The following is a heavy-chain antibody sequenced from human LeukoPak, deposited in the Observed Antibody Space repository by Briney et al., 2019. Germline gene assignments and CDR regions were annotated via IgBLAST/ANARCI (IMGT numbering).Heavy chain of an antibody. D-gene: IGHD2-21*01. CDR2: ITPKSGTT. J-gene: IGHJ4*02. CDR3: LSWAGEISDVVSFDY. CDR1: GYRFYDHH. V-gene: IGHV1-2*02. Sequence: ASVKVSFKASGYRFYDHHIHWVRQAPGQGPEWMGWITPKSGTTKLAPKFQGRVTLTRDTSITTVYMELINWASNDPAVYYCLSWAGEISDVVSFDYWGAGALVTVS.